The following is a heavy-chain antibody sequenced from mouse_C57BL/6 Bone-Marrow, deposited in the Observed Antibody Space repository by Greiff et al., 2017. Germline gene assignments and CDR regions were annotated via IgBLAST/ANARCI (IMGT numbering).Heavy chain of an antibody. CDR3: ARSLYYGSSYNY. D-gene: IGHD1-1*01. CDR1: GYTFTSYW. J-gene: IGHJ2*01. CDR2: IDPSDSYT. Sequence: QVQLQQPGAELVMPGASVKLSCKASGYTFTSYWMHWVKQRPGQGLEWIGEIDPSDSYTNYNQKFKGKSTWTVDKSSSTAYMQLSRLTSEDSAVYYCARSLYYGSSYNYWGQGTTLTVSS. V-gene: IGHV1-69*01.